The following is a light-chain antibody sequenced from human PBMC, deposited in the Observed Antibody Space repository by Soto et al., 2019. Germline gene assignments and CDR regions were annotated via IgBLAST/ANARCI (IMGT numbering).Light chain of an antibody. CDR1: QSVSSSY. J-gene: IGKJ1*01. CDR3: QQYGSSPWR. V-gene: IGKV3-20*01. Sequence: EIVWKQSPGTLALSPGERATLSCRASQSVSSSYLAWYQQKPGQAPRLLIYGAASRATGIPDRFSGSGSGTDFTLTISRLEPEDFAVYYCQQYGSSPWRFGQGPKVEIK. CDR2: GAA.